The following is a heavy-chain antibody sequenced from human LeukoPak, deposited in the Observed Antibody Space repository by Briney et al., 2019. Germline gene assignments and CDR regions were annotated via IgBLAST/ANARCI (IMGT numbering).Heavy chain of an antibody. CDR1: GFTFSSYA. V-gene: IGHV3-23*01. D-gene: IGHD1-20*01. Sequence: GGSLRLSCATSGFTFSSYAMSWVRQTPGKGLEWVSAISGDGGYTYYADSVKGRFTISRDNAKNSLYLQMNSLRAEDTAVYYCARDGGYNWNPKLEFDYWGQETLVTVSS. CDR2: ISGDGGYT. CDR3: ARDGGYNWNPKLEFDY. J-gene: IGHJ4*02.